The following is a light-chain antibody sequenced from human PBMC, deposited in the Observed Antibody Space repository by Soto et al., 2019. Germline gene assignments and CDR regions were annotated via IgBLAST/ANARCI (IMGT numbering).Light chain of an antibody. CDR1: QSVSNN. J-gene: IGKJ1*01. Sequence: EIVMTQSPATLSVSPGEGAALSWRARQSVSNNLAWYQQKPGQAPRLLIYGASTRATGIPARFSGSGSGTEFTLSISSLQSEDFAVYYCQQYNNWPPGRTFGQGTKVDIK. CDR3: QQYNNWPPGRT. CDR2: GAS. V-gene: IGKV3-15*01.